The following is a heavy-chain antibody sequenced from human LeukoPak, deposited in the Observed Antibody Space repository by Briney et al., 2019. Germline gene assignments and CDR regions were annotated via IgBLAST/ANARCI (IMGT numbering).Heavy chain of an antibody. J-gene: IGHJ4*02. Sequence: LQTLSLTCTVSGGSISSGDYYWSWIRQPPGKGLEWIGYIYYSGSTYYNPSLKSRVTISVDTSKNQFSLKLSSVTAADTAVYYCARDRGIFGVVIFDYWGQGTLVTVSS. CDR2: IYYSGST. CDR1: GGSISSGDYY. D-gene: IGHD3-3*01. CDR3: ARDRGIFGVVIFDY. V-gene: IGHV4-30-4*08.